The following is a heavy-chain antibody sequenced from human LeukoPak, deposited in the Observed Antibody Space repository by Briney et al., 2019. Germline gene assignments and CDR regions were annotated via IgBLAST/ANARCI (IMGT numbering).Heavy chain of an antibody. J-gene: IGHJ6*02. CDR3: ARIACSGGSCYYYYGMDV. D-gene: IGHD2-15*01. V-gene: IGHV4-34*01. Sequence: SETLSLTCAVYGGSFSGYYWSWIRQPPGKGLEWVGEINHSGSTNYNPSLKSRVTISVDTSKNQFSLKLSSVTAADTAVYYCARIACSGGSCYYYYGMDVWGQGTTVTVSS. CDR1: GGSFSGYY. CDR2: INHSGST.